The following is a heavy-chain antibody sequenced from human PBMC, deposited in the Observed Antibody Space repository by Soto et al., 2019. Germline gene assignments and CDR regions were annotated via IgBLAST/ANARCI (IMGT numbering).Heavy chain of an antibody. CDR2: ISAYNGNT. J-gene: IGHJ4*02. Sequence: GASVKVSCKASGYTFTSYGISWVRQAPGQGLEWMGWISAYNGNTNYAQKFQGRVTMTRDTSTSTAYMELSSLRSEDTAVYYCARVSHGYNDYWGQGTLVTVSS. CDR3: ARVSHGYNDY. D-gene: IGHD5-12*01. CDR1: GYTFTSYG. V-gene: IGHV1-18*01.